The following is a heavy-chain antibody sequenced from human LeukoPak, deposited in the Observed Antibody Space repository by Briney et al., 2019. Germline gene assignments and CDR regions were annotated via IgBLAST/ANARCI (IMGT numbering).Heavy chain of an antibody. Sequence: SETLSLTCTVSGGSISSYYWSWIRQPPGKGLEWIGYIYYSGSTNYNPSLKSRVTISVDTSKDQFSLKLSSVTAADTAVYYCARGNWNYGGAFDIWGQGTMVTVSS. CDR1: GGSISSYY. CDR2: IYYSGST. CDR3: ARGNWNYGGAFDI. D-gene: IGHD1-7*01. J-gene: IGHJ3*02. V-gene: IGHV4-59*01.